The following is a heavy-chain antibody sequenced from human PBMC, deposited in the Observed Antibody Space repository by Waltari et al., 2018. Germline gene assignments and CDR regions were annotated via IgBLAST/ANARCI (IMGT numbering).Heavy chain of an antibody. V-gene: IGHV1-2*06. J-gene: IGHJ4*02. CDR1: GYTFTDYY. Sequence: QVQVVQSGAEVKKPGASVKVSCKASGYTFTDYYIHCVRQAPGQGLEWMGRINPNSGGTNYAQKFQGRVTISRDNSKNTLYLQMNSLRAEDTAVYYCAKSSGYSSGWWGYWGQGTLVTVSS. CDR3: AKSSGYSSGWWGY. CDR2: INPNSGGT. D-gene: IGHD6-19*01.